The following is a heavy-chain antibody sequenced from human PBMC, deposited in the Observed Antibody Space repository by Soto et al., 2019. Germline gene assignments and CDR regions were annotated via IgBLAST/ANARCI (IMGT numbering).Heavy chain of an antibody. V-gene: IGHV4-34*01. CDR1: GGSFSGYY. CDR3: ARVKPFRYCSSTSCFQPYYYYYYGMDV. D-gene: IGHD2-2*01. J-gene: IGHJ6*02. Sequence: SETLSLTCAVYGGSFSGYYWSWIRQPPGKGLEWIGEINHSGSTNYNPSLKSRVTTSVDTSKNQFSLKLSSVTAADTAVYYCARVKPFRYCSSTSCFQPYYYYYYGMDVWGQGTTVTVS. CDR2: INHSGST.